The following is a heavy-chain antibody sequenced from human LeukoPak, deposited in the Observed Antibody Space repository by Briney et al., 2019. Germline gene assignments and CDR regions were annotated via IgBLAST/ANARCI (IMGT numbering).Heavy chain of an antibody. D-gene: IGHD3-10*01. CDR2: IYYSGST. CDR3: ARAPWRYYGSGSYYNAFDI. Sequence: SETLSLTCTVSGGSISSYYWNWVRQPPGKGLEWIGYIYYSGSTNYSPSLKSRVTISVDTSKNQLSLKLSSVTAADTAVYYCARAPWRYYGSGSYYNAFDIWGQGTMVTVSS. CDR1: GGSISSYY. J-gene: IGHJ3*02. V-gene: IGHV4-59*01.